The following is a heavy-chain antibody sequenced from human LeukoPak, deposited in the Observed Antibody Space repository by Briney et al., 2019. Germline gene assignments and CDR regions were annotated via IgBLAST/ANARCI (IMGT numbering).Heavy chain of an antibody. Sequence: PGRSLRLSCAASGFTFSSYGMHWVRQAPGKGLEWVAVISYDGSNKYYADSVKGRFTISRDNSKNTLYLQMNSLRAEDTALYYCARVTGYMIEDYFDYWGQGTLVTVSS. CDR3: ARVTGYMIEDYFDY. J-gene: IGHJ4*02. V-gene: IGHV3-30*03. D-gene: IGHD3-22*01. CDR1: GFTFSSYG. CDR2: ISYDGSNK.